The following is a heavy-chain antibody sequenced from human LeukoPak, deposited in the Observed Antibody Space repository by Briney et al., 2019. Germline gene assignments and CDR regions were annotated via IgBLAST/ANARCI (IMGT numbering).Heavy chain of an antibody. Sequence: PSETLSLTCTVSGGSISSYYWSWIRQPPGKGLEWIGYIYYSGSTNYNPSLKSRVTISVDTSKNQFSLKLSSVTAADTAVYYCARDSIPYYYDSSGPFQHWGQGTLVTVSS. J-gene: IGHJ1*01. CDR3: ARDSIPYYYDSSGPFQH. V-gene: IGHV4-59*12. D-gene: IGHD3-22*01. CDR2: IYYSGST. CDR1: GGSISSYY.